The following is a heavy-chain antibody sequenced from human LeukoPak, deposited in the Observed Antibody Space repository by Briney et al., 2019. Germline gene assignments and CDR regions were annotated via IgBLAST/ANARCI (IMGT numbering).Heavy chain of an antibody. CDR3: AVGDPFNYYMDL. CDR1: GGTFSNYA. D-gene: IGHD4-17*01. CDR2: LIPLYCAT. J-gene: IGHJ6*03. Sequence: SVKVSCKASGGTFSNYAISWVRQAPGQGLEWMGGLIPLYCATNYTQRFQGRITITTDESTTTAYMELSSLRSEDTAVYFCAVGDPFNYYMDLWGKGTTVTVFS. V-gene: IGHV1-69*05.